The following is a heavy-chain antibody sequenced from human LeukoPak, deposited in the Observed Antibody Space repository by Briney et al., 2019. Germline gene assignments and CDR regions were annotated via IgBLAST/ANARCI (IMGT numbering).Heavy chain of an antibody. J-gene: IGHJ4*02. CDR2: IWYDGSNK. V-gene: IGHV3-33*01. CDR1: GFTFSSYG. CDR3: ARDRLSSSWYYFDY. Sequence: PGGSLGLSCAASGFTFSSYGMHWVRQAPGKGLEWVAVIWYDGSNKYYADSVKGRFTISRDNSKNTLYLQMNSLRAEDTAVYYCARDRLSSSWYYFDYWGQGTLVTVSS. D-gene: IGHD6-13*01.